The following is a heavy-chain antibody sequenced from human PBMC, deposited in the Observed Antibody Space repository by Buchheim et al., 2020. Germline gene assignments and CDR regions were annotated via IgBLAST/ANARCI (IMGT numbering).Heavy chain of an antibody. D-gene: IGHD2-15*01. V-gene: IGHV3-74*01. CDR1: GFTFSSYW. CDR2: INSDGSST. CDR3: ARLHCSGGSCYYYYYGMDV. Sequence: EVQLVESGGGLVQPGGSLRLSCAASGFTFSSYWMHWVRQAPGKGLVWVSRINSDGSSTSYADSVKGRFTISRANAKNTLYPQMNSLRAEDSAVYYCARLHCSGGSCYYYYYGMDVWGQGTT. J-gene: IGHJ6*02.